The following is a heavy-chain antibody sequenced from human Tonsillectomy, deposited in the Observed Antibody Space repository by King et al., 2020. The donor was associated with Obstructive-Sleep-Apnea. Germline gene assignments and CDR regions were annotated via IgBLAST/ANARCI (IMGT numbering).Heavy chain of an antibody. D-gene: IGHD6-6*01. CDR2: IKQDGSEK. V-gene: IGHV3-7*03. CDR1: GFTFSSYW. CDR3: ARYWSSIAARLGGGGMDV. Sequence: VQLVESGGGLVQPGGSLRLSCAASGFTFSSYWMSWVRQAPGKGLEWVANIKQDGSEKYYVDSVKGRFTISRDNAKNSLFLKMTSLRAEDTAVYYWARYWSSIAARLGGGGMDVWGQGTTVTVSS. J-gene: IGHJ6*02.